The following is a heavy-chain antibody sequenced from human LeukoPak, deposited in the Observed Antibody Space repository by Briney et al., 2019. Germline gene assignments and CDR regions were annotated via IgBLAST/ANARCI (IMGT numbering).Heavy chain of an antibody. V-gene: IGHV3-48*03. Sequence: QGGGSLRLSCAASGFTFSTYEMNWFRQAPGKGLEWVAYINSRGSPVYYADAVKGRFTISRDNVKNSLYLQMNGLRAEDTAVYYCARVLLGYYGFWSGYVTDYWGQGTLVSVSS. CDR1: GFTFSTYE. CDR2: INSRGSPV. CDR3: ARVLLGYYGFWSGYVTDY. J-gene: IGHJ4*02. D-gene: IGHD3-3*01.